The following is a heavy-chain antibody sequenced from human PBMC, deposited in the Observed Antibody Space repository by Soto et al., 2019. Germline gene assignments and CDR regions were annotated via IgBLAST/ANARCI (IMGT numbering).Heavy chain of an antibody. V-gene: IGHV3-53*01. D-gene: IGHD2-2*01. J-gene: IGHJ5*02. CDR2: IYSGGST. CDR3: ARDRARYCSSTSCPARWFDP. Sequence: VQLVESGGGLIQPGGSLRLSCAASGFTVSSNYMSWVRQAPGKGLEWVSVIYSGGSTYYADSVKGRFTISRDNSKNTLYLQMNSLRAEDTAVYYCARDRARYCSSTSCPARWFDPWGQGTLVTVSS. CDR1: GFTVSSNY.